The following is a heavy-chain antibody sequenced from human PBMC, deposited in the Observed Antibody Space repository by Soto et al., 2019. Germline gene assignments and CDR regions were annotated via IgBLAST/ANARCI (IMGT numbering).Heavy chain of an antibody. CDR3: AREYGRVGGIQLRPLFTKKEEIVSSYYGMDV. CDR1: GDSVSSNSAA. J-gene: IGHJ6*02. CDR2: TYYRSKWYN. V-gene: IGHV6-1*01. D-gene: IGHD5-18*01. Sequence: PSQTLSLTCAISGDSVSSNSAAWNWIRQSPSRGLEWLGRTYYRSKWYNDYAVSVKSRITINPDTSKNQFSLQLNSVTPEDTAVYYCAREYGRVGGIQLRPLFTKKEEIVSSYYGMDVWGQGTTVTVSS.